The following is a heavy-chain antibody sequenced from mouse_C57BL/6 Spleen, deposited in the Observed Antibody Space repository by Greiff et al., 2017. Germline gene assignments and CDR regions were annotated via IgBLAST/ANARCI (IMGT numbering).Heavy chain of an antibody. Sequence: QVQLQQSGAELVRPGASVTLSCKASGYTFTDYEMHWVKQTPVHGLEWIGAIDPETGGTAYNQKFKGKAILTADKSSSTAYMELRSLTSEDSAVYYCTRRGGYGYVWYFDVWGTGTTVTVSS. V-gene: IGHV1-15*01. CDR1: GYTFTDYE. D-gene: IGHD2-2*01. CDR2: IDPETGGT. J-gene: IGHJ1*03. CDR3: TRRGGYGYVWYFDV.